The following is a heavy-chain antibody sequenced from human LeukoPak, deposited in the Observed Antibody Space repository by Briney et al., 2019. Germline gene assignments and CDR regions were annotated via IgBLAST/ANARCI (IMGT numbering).Heavy chain of an antibody. Sequence: SETLSLTCAVYGGSFSGYYWSWIRQPPGKGLEWIGEINHSGSTNYNPSLKSRVTISVDTSKNQFSLKLSSVTATDTAVYYCATRIAARPFDPWGQGTLVTVSS. D-gene: IGHD6-6*01. CDR1: GGSFSGYY. J-gene: IGHJ5*02. V-gene: IGHV4-34*01. CDR3: ATRIAARPFDP. CDR2: INHSGST.